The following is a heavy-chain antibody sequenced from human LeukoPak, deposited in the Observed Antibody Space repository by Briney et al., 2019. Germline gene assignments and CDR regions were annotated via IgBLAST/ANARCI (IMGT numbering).Heavy chain of an antibody. CDR1: GYTLTSYD. Sequence: ASVKVSCKASGYTLTSYDINWVRQATGQGLEWMGWMNPNSGNTGYAQKFQGRVTMTRSTSISTAYMELSSLRSEDTAVYYCARSVRDGYIDYWGQGTLVTVSS. CDR3: ARSVRDGYIDY. D-gene: IGHD5-24*01. J-gene: IGHJ4*02. CDR2: MNPNSGNT. V-gene: IGHV1-8*02.